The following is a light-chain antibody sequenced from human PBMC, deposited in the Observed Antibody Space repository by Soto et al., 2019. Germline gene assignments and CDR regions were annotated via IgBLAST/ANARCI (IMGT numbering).Light chain of an antibody. CDR2: VAS. Sequence: DIEMTQSPSSLSASVGDRVTITCRASQYISRYLNWYQQKSGKAPKLLIFVASNLESGVPSRFSGSGSGTDFTLTISSLQPEDFATYYCQQSYSTLVLTFGGGTKVELK. V-gene: IGKV1-39*01. CDR3: QQSYSTLVLT. J-gene: IGKJ4*01. CDR1: QYISRY.